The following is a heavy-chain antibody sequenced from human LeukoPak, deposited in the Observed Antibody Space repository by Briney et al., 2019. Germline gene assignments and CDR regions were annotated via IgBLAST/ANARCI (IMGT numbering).Heavy chain of an antibody. CDR2: ISGSGGST. D-gene: IGHD3-3*01. J-gene: IGHJ4*02. V-gene: IGHV3-23*01. CDR3: AKGTTIFGVVTYDY. CDR1: GFAFRDFA. Sequence: GGSLRLSCAVSGFAFRDFAMSWVRQAPGKGLEWVSAISGSGGSTYYADSVKGRFTISRDNSKNTLYLQMNSLRAEDTAVYYCAKGTTIFGVVTYDYWGQGALVTVSS.